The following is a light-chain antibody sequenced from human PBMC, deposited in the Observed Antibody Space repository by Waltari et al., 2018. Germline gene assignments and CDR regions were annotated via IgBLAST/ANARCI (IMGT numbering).Light chain of an antibody. CDR3: QQSYKTPIT. J-gene: IGKJ5*01. Sequence: DIQMTQSPSSLSASVGDRVTITCRASQSIDTYLTWYQQKLGKAPKVLIYAASSLQSGVPSRFSGSGSGTDFTLTISSLQPEDFATYYCQQSYKTPITFGQGTRLEIK. V-gene: IGKV1-39*01. CDR2: AAS. CDR1: QSIDTY.